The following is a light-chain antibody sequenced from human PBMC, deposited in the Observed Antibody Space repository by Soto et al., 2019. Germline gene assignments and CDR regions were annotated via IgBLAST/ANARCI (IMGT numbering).Light chain of an antibody. Sequence: EIVMTQSPTILSVSPGERATLSCRASQSVSSNLAWYQQKPGQPPRLLMYGVYTRAPGTPARFSGSGSGTEFTLTISSLQSEDVAIYYCQQYQTWPRTFGQGTKVDIK. CDR2: GVY. J-gene: IGKJ1*01. V-gene: IGKV3D-15*01. CDR3: QQYQTWPRT. CDR1: QSVSSN.